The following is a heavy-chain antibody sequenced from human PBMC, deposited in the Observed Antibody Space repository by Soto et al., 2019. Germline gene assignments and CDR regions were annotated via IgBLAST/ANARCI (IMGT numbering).Heavy chain of an antibody. CDR1: GGTFSSYA. J-gene: IGHJ4*02. CDR2: IIPIFGTA. V-gene: IGHV1-69*13. D-gene: IGHD2-15*01. CDR3: ARDRDCSGGSCYISFRYLDY. Sequence: ASVKVSCKASGGTFSSYAISWVRQAPGQGLEWMGGIIPIFGTANYAQKFQGRVTITADESTSTAYMELSSLRSEDTAVYYCARDRDCSGGSCYISFRYLDYWGQGTLVTVSS.